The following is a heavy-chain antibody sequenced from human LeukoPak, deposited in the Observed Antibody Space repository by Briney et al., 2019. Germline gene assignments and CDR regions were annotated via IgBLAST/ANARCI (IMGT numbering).Heavy chain of an antibody. D-gene: IGHD1-1*01. CDR3: ARDGRPYRWFDP. CDR1: GGSFSGYY. CDR2: INHSGST. J-gene: IGHJ5*02. V-gene: IGHV4-34*01. Sequence: SETLSLTCAVYGGSFSGYYWSWIRQPPGKGLEWIGEINHSGSTNYNPSLKSRVTISVDTSKNQFPLKLSSVTAADTAVYYCARDGRPYRWFDPWGQGTLVTVSS.